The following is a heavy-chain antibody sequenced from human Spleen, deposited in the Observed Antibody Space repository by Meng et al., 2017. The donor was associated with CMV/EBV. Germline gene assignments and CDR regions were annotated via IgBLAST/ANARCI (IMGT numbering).Heavy chain of an antibody. CDR1: GYTFTGYY. Sequence: GYTFTGYYMHWVRQAPGQGLEWMGWINPNSGGTNYAQKFQGRVTMTRDTSISTAYMELSRLRSDDTAVYYCARDPMGTVMVTWGTDYWGQGTLVTVSS. CDR3: ARDPMGTVMVTWGTDY. D-gene: IGHD5-18*01. CDR2: INPNSGGT. V-gene: IGHV1-2*02. J-gene: IGHJ4*02.